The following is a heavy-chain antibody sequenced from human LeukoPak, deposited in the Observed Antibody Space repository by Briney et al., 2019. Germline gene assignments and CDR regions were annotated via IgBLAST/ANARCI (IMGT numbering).Heavy chain of an antibody. Sequence: GGSLRSPVEAPGLTFSTLAMFWGGQAPGKGLGWGSAISGSAGSTFYADSVKGRFTISRDNSKNTLYLRMNSLRAGDTAFYFCAKDMKGITLIPDSWGQGTLVTVSS. CDR3: AKDMKGITLIPDS. CDR1: GLTFSTLA. CDR2: ISGSAGST. D-gene: IGHD3-22*01. J-gene: IGHJ4*02. V-gene: IGHV3-23*01.